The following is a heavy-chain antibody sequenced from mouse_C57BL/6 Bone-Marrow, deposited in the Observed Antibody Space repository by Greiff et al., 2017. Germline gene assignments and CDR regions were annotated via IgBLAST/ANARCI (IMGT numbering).Heavy chain of an antibody. D-gene: IGHD2-4*01. V-gene: IGHV5-6*01. Sequence: EVKVVESGGDLVKPGGSLKLSCAASGFTFSSYGMSWVRQTPDKRLEWVATISSGGSYTYYPDSVKGRFTISRDNAKNTLYLQMSSLKSEETAMYYCARYDYDEGDYFDYWGQGTTLTVSS. CDR3: ARYDYDEGDYFDY. CDR1: GFTFSSYG. CDR2: ISSGGSYT. J-gene: IGHJ2*01.